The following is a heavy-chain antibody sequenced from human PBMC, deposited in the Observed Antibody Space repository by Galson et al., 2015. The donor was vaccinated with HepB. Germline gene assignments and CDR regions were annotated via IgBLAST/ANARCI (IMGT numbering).Heavy chain of an antibody. V-gene: IGHV3-23*01. J-gene: IGHJ4*02. CDR1: GFTFSSYT. CDR3: AKLLNY. Sequence: LRLSCAASGFTFSSYTMSWVRQAPGKGLEWVSSFSGTGSGTHYADSVKGRFTISRDNSKNTLYLQMNSLRAEDTAVYYCAKLLNYWGQGTLVTVSS. CDR2: FSGTGSGT.